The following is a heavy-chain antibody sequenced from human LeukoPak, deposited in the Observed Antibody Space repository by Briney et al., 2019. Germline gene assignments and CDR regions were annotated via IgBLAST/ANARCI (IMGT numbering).Heavy chain of an antibody. V-gene: IGHV1-2*06. Sequence: ASVKVSCKASGYTFTGYYMHWVRQAPGQGLEWMGRINPNSGGTNYAQKFQGRVTMTRDTSISTAYMELSRLRSGDTAVYYCARDRSRKIGDAFDIWGQGTMVTVSS. CDR1: GYTFTGYY. CDR2: INPNSGGT. CDR3: ARDRSRKIGDAFDI. J-gene: IGHJ3*02. D-gene: IGHD3-16*01.